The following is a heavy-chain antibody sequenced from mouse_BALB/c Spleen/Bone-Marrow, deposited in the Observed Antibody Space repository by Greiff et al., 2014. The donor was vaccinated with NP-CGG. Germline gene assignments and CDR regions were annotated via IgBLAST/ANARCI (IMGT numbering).Heavy chain of an antibody. V-gene: IGHV14-3*02. J-gene: IGHJ3*01. CDR1: GFNIKDTY. CDR2: IDPANGNT. Sequence: VQLKESGAELVKPGASVKLSCTASGFNIKDTYMHWVKQRPEQGLEWIGRIDPANGNTKYDPKFQGKATITADTSSNTAYLQLSSLTSEDTAVYYGARWGITTGFAYWGQGTLVTVSA. D-gene: IGHD2-4*01. CDR3: ARWGITTGFAY.